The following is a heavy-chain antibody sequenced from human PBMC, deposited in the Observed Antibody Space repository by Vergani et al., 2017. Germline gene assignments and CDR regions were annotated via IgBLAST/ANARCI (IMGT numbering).Heavy chain of an antibody. Sequence: QVQLVQSGAEVKKPGASVKVSCKASGHTFTSYAMHWVRQAPGQRPEWMGWINAGNGNTKYSQKFQGRVTITRDTSASTAYMELSSLRSEDTAEYYCAREATGSYGGGFDYWGQGTLVTVSS. CDR3: AREATGSYGGGFDY. CDR1: GHTFTSYA. D-gene: IGHD1-26*01. V-gene: IGHV1-3*01. J-gene: IGHJ4*02. CDR2: INAGNGNT.